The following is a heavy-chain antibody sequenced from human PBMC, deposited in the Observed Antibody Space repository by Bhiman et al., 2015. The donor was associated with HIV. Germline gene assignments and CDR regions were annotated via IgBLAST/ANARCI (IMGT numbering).Heavy chain of an antibody. CDR3: ARDLYSLDYYFDY. Sequence: EVQLVESGGGLVKPGGSLRLSCAASGFTFSSYSMNWVRQAPGKGLEWVSSISSSSSYIYYADSVKGRFTISRDNAKNSLYLQMNSLRAEDTAVYYCARDLYSLDYYFDYWGQGTLVTVSS. CDR1: GFTFSSYS. J-gene: IGHJ4*02. CDR2: ISSSSSYI. V-gene: IGHV3-21*03. D-gene: IGHD2-15*01.